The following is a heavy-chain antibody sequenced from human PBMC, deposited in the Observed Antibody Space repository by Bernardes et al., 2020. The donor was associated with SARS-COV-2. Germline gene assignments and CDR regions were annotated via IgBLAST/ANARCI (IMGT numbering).Heavy chain of an antibody. CDR2: IDWDDDK. V-gene: IGHV2-70*04. CDR3: ARSHYDILTGYYPPFDY. Sequence: SGPTLVKPTQTLTLTCTFSGFSLSTSGMRVSWIRQPPGKALEWLARIDWDDDKFYSTSLKTRLTIPKDTSKNQVVLTMTNMDPVDTATYYCARSHYDILTGYYPPFDYWGQGTLVTVSS. CDR1: GFSLSTSGMR. J-gene: IGHJ4*02. D-gene: IGHD3-9*01.